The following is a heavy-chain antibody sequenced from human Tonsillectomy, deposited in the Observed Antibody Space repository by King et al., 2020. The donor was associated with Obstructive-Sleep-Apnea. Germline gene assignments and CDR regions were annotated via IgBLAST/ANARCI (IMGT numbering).Heavy chain of an antibody. J-gene: IGHJ2*01. CDR2: ISRYSSTI. Sequence: VQLVESGGGLVQPGGSLRPSCLASGFTVRTQSMTWGRQAPGQGLEVVSYISRYSSTIYYADFVKGRFTISRDNAKNSLYLQMSILRAADTAVYYCARLVDDYGDYVNWYFDLWGRGTLVTVSS. V-gene: IGHV3-48*01. CDR3: ARLVDDYGDYVNWYFDL. D-gene: IGHD4-17*01. CDR1: GFTVRTQS.